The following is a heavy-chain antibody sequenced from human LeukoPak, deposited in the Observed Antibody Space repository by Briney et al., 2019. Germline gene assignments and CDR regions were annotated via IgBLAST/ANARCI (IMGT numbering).Heavy chain of an antibody. J-gene: IGHJ4*02. V-gene: IGHV4-61*01. CDR2: IFYSGST. CDR1: SGSVSSGSYY. Sequence: SETLSLTCTVSSGSVSSGSYYWSWIRQPPGKGLEWIGYIFYSGSTTYNPSLKSRVTIAVDTSKNKFSLKMTSVTAADTAVYYCARGPVEYSSSPPGDYWGQGTLVTVSS. D-gene: IGHD6-6*01. CDR3: ARGPVEYSSSPPGDY.